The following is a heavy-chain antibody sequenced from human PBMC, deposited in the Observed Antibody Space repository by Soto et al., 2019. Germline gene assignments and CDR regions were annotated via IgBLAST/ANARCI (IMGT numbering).Heavy chain of an antibody. D-gene: IGHD5-12*01. Sequence: SETLSLTCAVYGGSFIGYYWSWIRQPPGKGLEWIGEINHSGSTNYNPSLKSRVTISVDTSKNQFSLKLSSVTAADTAVYYCARGGSGYGGQGYYYYYMDVWGKGTTVTVSS. J-gene: IGHJ6*03. CDR3: ARGGSGYGGQGYYYYYMDV. CDR1: GGSFIGYY. CDR2: INHSGST. V-gene: IGHV4-34*01.